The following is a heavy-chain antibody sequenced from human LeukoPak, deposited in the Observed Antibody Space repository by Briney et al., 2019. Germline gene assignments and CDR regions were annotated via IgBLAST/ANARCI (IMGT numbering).Heavy chain of an antibody. J-gene: IGHJ4*02. CDR1: GFTFSSYS. V-gene: IGHV3-21*01. CDR3: ARDIDYCGSGSYYRRFDY. Sequence: GGSLRLSCAASGFTFSSYSMNWVRQAPGKGLEWVSSISSSSSYIYYADSVKGRFTISRDNAKNSLYLQMNSLRAEDTAVYYCARDIDYCGSGSYYRRFDYWGQGIMVTVSS. CDR2: ISSSSSYI. D-gene: IGHD3-10*01.